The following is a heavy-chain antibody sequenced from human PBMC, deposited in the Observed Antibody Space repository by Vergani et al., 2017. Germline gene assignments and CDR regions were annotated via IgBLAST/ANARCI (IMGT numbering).Heavy chain of an antibody. D-gene: IGHD6-19*01. J-gene: IGHJ6*03. CDR2: INHSGST. CDR1: GGSISSYY. Sequence: QVQLQESGPGLVKPSETLSLTCTVSGGSISSYYWSWIRQPPGKGLEWIGEINHSGSTNYNPSLKSRVTISVDTSKNQFSLKLSSVTAADTAVYYCARGLIAVAGSYYYYYMDVWGKGTTVTVSS. CDR3: ARGLIAVAGSYYYYYMDV. V-gene: IGHV4-59*12.